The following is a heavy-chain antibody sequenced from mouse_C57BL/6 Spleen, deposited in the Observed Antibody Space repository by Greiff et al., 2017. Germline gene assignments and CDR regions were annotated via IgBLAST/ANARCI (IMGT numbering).Heavy chain of an antibody. CDR1: GYTFTSYW. Sequence: QVQLQQPGAELVKPGASVKLSCKASGYTFTSYWMHWVKQRPGQGLEWIGMIHPNSGSTNYNEKFKSKATLTVDKSSSTADMQLSSLTSEDSAVYYCARRGYDYVWFAYWGQGTLVTVSA. J-gene: IGHJ3*01. D-gene: IGHD2-4*01. V-gene: IGHV1-64*01. CDR3: ARRGYDYVWFAY. CDR2: IHPNSGST.